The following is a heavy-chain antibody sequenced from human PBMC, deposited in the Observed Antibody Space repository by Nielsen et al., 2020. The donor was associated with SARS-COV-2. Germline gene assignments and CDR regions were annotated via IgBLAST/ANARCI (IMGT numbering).Heavy chain of an antibody. J-gene: IGHJ6*02. CDR3: ARDKPEWLVPGYYYGMDV. CDR2: INPTLGGT. Sequence: ASVKVSCKASRDTFTGYYVHWVRQAPGQGLEWMGRINPTLGGTHYAQKFQGRVTMTRDTSISTAYMELSRLRSDDTAVYYCARDKPEWLVPGYYYGMDVWGQGTTVTVSS. D-gene: IGHD6-19*01. CDR1: RDTFTGYY. V-gene: IGHV1-2*06.